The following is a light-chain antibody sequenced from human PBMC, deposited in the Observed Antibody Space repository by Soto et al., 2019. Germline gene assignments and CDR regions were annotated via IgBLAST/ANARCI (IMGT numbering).Light chain of an antibody. CDR3: SSYAGSNNYV. CDR2: EVS. J-gene: IGLJ1*01. CDR1: SSDVGAYNY. V-gene: IGLV2-8*01. Sequence: QSALTQSPSASGSPGQSLTISCTGTSSDVGAYNYVSWYQQHPGKAPKLMIYEVSERPSGVPDRFSGSKSGNTASLTVSGLLAEDEADYYCSSYAGSNNYVFGTGTKVTAL.